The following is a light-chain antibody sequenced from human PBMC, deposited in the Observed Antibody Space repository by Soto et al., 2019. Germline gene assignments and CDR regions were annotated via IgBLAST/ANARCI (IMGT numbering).Light chain of an antibody. J-gene: IGKJ4*01. CDR3: QQRSNSPLT. CDR2: DAS. CDR1: QSVSSY. V-gene: IGKV3-11*01. Sequence: EVVLTQSPATLSLSPGERATLSCRASQSVSSYLAWYQQTPGQPPRLLIYDASNRATGIPARFSGSGSGTDFTLTINSLEADDFAVYYCQQRSNSPLTFGGGTKV.